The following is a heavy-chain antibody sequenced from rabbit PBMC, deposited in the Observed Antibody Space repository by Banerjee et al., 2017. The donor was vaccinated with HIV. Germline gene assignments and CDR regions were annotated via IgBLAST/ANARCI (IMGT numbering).Heavy chain of an antibody. CDR3: ARETSGGWGVVLYYFRL. J-gene: IGHJ4*01. D-gene: IGHD4-1*01. CDR1: GFSFSSRDY. Sequence: QDQLVESGGGLVQPEGSLTLTCTASGFSFSSRDYMCWVRQAPGKGLQWIACINAITGKALYATWAKGRFTFSKTSSPTVTLQMTSLTAADTATYFCARETSGGWGVVLYYFRLWGPGTLVTVS. V-gene: IGHV1S45*01. CDR2: INAITGKA.